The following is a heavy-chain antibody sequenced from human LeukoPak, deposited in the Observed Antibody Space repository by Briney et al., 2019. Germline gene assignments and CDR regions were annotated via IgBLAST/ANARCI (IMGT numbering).Heavy chain of an antibody. CDR3: VKLDYGDVPYYFDY. CDR2: ISSNGGST. V-gene: IGHV3-64D*06. Sequence: QSGGSLRLSCSASGFTFSSYAMHWVRQAPGKGLEHVSAISSNGGSTYYADSVKGRFTISRDNSKNTLYLQMSSLRAEDTAVYYCVKLDYGDVPYYFDYWGQGTLVTVSS. D-gene: IGHD4-17*01. CDR1: GFTFSSYA. J-gene: IGHJ4*02.